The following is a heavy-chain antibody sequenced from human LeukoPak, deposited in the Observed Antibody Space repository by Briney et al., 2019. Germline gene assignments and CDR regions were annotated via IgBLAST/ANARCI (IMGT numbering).Heavy chain of an antibody. CDR1: GCTFSSYA. V-gene: IGHV1-69*05. CDR3: ERGSSWNYVLAY. J-gene: IGHJ4*02. CDR2: IIPIFGTA. D-gene: IGHD1-7*01. Sequence: SVKVSCKASGCTFSSYAISWVRQAPGQGLEWMGGIIPIFGTANYARKFQGRVTITTDRSMSKADMDVNSQTSEVRAVYFFERGSSWNYVLAYWGQGTLVTVSS.